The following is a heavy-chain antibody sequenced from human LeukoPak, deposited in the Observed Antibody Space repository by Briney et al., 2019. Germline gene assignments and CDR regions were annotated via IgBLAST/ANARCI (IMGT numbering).Heavy chain of an antibody. V-gene: IGHV3-30-3*01. Sequence: GGSLRLFCAASGFTFSSYAMHWVRQAPGKGLEWVAVISYDGSNKYYADSVKGRFTISRDNSKNTLYLQMNSLRAEDTAVYYCARGWWLQLSLGLDYWGQGTLVTVSS. CDR3: ARGWWLQLSLGLDY. J-gene: IGHJ4*02. CDR2: ISYDGSNK. D-gene: IGHD5-24*01. CDR1: GFTFSSYA.